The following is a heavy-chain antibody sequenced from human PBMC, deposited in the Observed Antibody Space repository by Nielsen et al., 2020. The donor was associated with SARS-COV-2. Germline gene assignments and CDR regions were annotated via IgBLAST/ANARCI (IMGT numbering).Heavy chain of an antibody. CDR2: IYYSGST. CDR3: ARHWYSSSWYGGYYYYGMDV. CDR1: GCSISSYY. D-gene: IGHD6-13*01. Sequence: GSLRLSCTVSGCSISSYYWNWIRQPPGKGLEWIGYIYYSGSTNYNPYLKSRVTTSVDTSKNQFSLKLSSVTAADTAVYYCARHWYSSSWYGGYYYYGMDVWGQGTTVTVSS. J-gene: IGHJ6*02. V-gene: IGHV4-59*08.